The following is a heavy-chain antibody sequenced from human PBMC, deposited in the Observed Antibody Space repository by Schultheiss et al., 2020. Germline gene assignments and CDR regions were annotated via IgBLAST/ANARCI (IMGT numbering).Heavy chain of an antibody. D-gene: IGHD4-17*01. J-gene: IGHJ2*01. CDR2: IYYSGST. Sequence: SETLSLTCTVSGGSISSYYWSWIRQPPGKGLEWIGSIYYSGSTYYNPSLKSRVTISVYTSKNQFSLKLSSVTAADTAVYYCARSGRTTVTRYFDLWGRGTLVTVSS. CDR3: ARSGRTTVTRYFDL. V-gene: IGHV4-59*05. CDR1: GGSISSYY.